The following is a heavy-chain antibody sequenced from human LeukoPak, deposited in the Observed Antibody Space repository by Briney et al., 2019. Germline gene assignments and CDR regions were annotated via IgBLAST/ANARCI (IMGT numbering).Heavy chain of an antibody. CDR1: GFTFSGHW. CDR2: INTDGSTA. V-gene: IGHV3-74*01. D-gene: IGHD5/OR15-5a*01. Sequence: GGSLRLSCAASGFTFSGHWMHWVRQAPGKGLVWVSRINTDGSTAIYADSVRGRFTISRDNAKNTLYLQMNSLRAEDTAVYYCARGLSPSEAYDTWGQGTMVAVSS. CDR3: ARGLSPSEAYDT. J-gene: IGHJ3*02.